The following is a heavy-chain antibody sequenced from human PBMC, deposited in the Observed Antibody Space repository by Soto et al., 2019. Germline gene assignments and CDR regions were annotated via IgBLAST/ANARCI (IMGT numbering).Heavy chain of an antibody. CDR3: ARLDGYNSFDN. CDR2: IFHNGGT. J-gene: IGHJ4*02. D-gene: IGHD5-12*01. CDR1: GDSISSGGYY. V-gene: IGHV4-30-2*01. Sequence: QLQLQESGSGLVKPSQTLSLTCAVSGDSISSGGYYWSWIRQPPGKGLEWIGYIFHNGGTYYNPSLKSGVTIAVDRSKNQFSLKLNSVTAADTAVYYCARLDGYNSFDNWGQGTLVTVSS.